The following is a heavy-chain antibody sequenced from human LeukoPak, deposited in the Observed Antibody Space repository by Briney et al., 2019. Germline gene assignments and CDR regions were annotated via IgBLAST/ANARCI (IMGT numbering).Heavy chain of an antibody. Sequence: SETLSLTCTVSGGSINSYYWTWIRQPPGKGLEWIGYIYTSGSSNYNPSLRSRVTISVDTSKNQFSLRLTSVTAADTAVYYCARWEGNWLDPWGQGTLVTVSS. CDR1: GGSINSYY. CDR3: ARWEGNWLDP. CDR2: IYTSGSS. D-gene: IGHD1-26*01. V-gene: IGHV4-4*09. J-gene: IGHJ5*02.